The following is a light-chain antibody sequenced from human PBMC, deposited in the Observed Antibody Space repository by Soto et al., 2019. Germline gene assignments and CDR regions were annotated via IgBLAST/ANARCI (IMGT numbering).Light chain of an antibody. CDR1: QNISSR. Sequence: IPVTRSPSNLSGSVGDRVTNTFRASQNISSRLAWYQQKPGKAPKLLIYKASTLKSGVPSRFSGSGSGTEFTLTISSLQPDDFATYYCQHYNCHSGAFGQGAKVDI. CDR3: QHYNCHSGA. J-gene: IGKJ1*01. V-gene: IGKV1-5*03. CDR2: KAS.